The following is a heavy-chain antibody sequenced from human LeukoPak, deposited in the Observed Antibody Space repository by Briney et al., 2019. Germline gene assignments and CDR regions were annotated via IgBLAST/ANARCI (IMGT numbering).Heavy chain of an antibody. J-gene: IGHJ4*02. CDR3: SRGLVRYYHDSSTYPDS. CDR1: RFPFSSYW. CDR2: INGDGSIT. V-gene: IGHV3-74*01. Sequence: GGSLRLSCAASRFPFSSYWMHWVRQAPGKGLVWVSRINGDGSITTYADSVKGRFTISRDNAKNMLYLQLDSLTAGDTAVYYCSRGLVRYYHDSSTYPDSWGQGTLVTVSS. D-gene: IGHD3-22*01.